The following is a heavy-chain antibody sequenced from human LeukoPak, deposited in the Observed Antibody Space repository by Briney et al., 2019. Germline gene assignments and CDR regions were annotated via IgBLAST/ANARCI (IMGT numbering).Heavy chain of an antibody. CDR3: ARKVGFDYGDPFDY. D-gene: IGHD4-17*01. J-gene: IGHJ4*02. V-gene: IGHV4-34*01. Sequence: SETLSLTCAVYGGSFSGYYWSWIRQPPGKGLEWIGEINHSGSTNYNPSLKSRVTISVDTSKNQFSLKLSSVTAADTAVYYCARKVGFDYGDPFDYWGQGTLVTVSS. CDR2: INHSGST. CDR1: GGSFSGYY.